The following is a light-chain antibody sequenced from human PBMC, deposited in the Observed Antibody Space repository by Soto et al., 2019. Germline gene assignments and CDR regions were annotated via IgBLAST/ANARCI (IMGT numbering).Light chain of an antibody. J-gene: IGKJ1*01. CDR3: QQYSFLPRT. V-gene: IGKV3-20*01. Sequence: EIVLTPAPGTLSLSPGERATLSCWASQNVLSNYLAWYQQKPGQAPRLLIYGASTRATGIPDRFGGSGSGTDFTLTISRLEPEDFAVYYCQQYSFLPRTFGQGTKVDIK. CDR1: QNVLSNY. CDR2: GAS.